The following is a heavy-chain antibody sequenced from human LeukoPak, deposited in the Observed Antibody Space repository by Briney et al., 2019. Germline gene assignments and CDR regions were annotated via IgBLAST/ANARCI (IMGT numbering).Heavy chain of an antibody. V-gene: IGHV1-8*01. D-gene: IGHD5-18*01. Sequence: ASVKVSCKPFGYTFTNYYIHWVRQAPGQGLEWMGWMNPNSGNTGYAQKFQGRVTITRNTSISTAYMELSSLRSEDTAVYYCAREDLYSYGKNSLDYWGQGTLVTVSS. CDR2: MNPNSGNT. J-gene: IGHJ4*02. CDR3: AREDLYSYGKNSLDY. CDR1: GYTFTNYY.